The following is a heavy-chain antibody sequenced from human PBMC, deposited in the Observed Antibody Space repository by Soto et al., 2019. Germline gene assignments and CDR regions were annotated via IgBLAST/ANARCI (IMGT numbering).Heavy chain of an antibody. Sequence: SETLSLTCAVSGGSISSSNWWSWVRQPPGKGLEWIGEIYHSGSTNYNPSLKSRVTISVDKSKDQFSLKLSSVTAADTAVYYCARGEWGSSGWYDAFDIWGQGTMVTVSS. J-gene: IGHJ3*02. D-gene: IGHD6-19*01. CDR3: ARGEWGSSGWYDAFDI. CDR1: GGSISSSNW. CDR2: IYHSGST. V-gene: IGHV4-4*02.